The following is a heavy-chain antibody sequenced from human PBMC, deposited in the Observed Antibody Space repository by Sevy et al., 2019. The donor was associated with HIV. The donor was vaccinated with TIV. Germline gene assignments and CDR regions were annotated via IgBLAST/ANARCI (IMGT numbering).Heavy chain of an antibody. CDR3: ARVSVDTNFYGMDV. CDR1: GFIFSSNE. Sequence: GGSLRLSCAASGFIFSSNEMNWVRQAPGKGLELVSYIGSSGSPIYYADSVKGRFTISRGNAKNSLYLQMNSLRAEDTAVYYCARVSVDTNFYGMDVWGQGTTVTVSS. D-gene: IGHD5-18*01. CDR2: IGSSGSPI. V-gene: IGHV3-48*03. J-gene: IGHJ6*02.